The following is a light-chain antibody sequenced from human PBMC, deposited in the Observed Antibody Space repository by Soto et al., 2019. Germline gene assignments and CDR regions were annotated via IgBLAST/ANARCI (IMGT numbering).Light chain of an antibody. CDR3: QQRSNWPPIT. V-gene: IGKV3-11*01. CDR1: QSVSSY. CDR2: DAS. Sequence: EIVLTQSPGILSLSPXERATLSCRASQSVSSYLAWYQQKPGQAPRLLLYDASNRATGIPARFSGSGSGTDFTLTISSLEPEDFAVYYCQQRSNWPPITFGQGTRLEIK. J-gene: IGKJ5*01.